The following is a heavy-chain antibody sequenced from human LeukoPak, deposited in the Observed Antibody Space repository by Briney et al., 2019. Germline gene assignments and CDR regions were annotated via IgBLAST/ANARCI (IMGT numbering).Heavy chain of an antibody. CDR2: IYHSGST. CDR1: GGSISSGGYS. D-gene: IGHD3-22*01. CDR3: ASQYYYDSSGYYGDY. Sequence: PSQTLSLTCAVSGGSISSGGYSWSWIRQPPGKGLEWIGYIYHSGSTYYNPSLKSRVTISVDRSKNQFSLKLSSVTAADTAVYYCASQYYYDSSGYYGDYWGQETLVTVSS. J-gene: IGHJ4*02. V-gene: IGHV4-30-2*01.